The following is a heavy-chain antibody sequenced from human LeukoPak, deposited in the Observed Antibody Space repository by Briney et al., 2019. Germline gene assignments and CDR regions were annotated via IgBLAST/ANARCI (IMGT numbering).Heavy chain of an antibody. J-gene: IGHJ4*02. Sequence: GGSLRLSCAASGFTFSSYWMSWVRQAPGKGLEWVANIKQDGSEKYYVDSVKGRFTISRDSAKNSLYLQMNSLRAEDTAGYYCARDSSPQQQLVTASSLDYWGQGTLVTVSS. CDR2: IKQDGSEK. CDR3: ARDSSPQQQLVTASSLDY. D-gene: IGHD6-13*01. V-gene: IGHV3-7*01. CDR1: GFTFSSYW.